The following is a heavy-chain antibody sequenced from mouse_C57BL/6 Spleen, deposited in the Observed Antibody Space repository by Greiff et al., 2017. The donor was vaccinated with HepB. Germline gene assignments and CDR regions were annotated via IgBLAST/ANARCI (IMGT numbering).Heavy chain of an antibody. V-gene: IGHV1-39*01. CDR3: AREGYYGSSDWYFDV. CDR1: GYSFTDYN. CDR2: INPNYGTT. D-gene: IGHD1-1*01. Sequence: VQLQQSGPELVKPGASVKISCKASGYSFTDYNMNWVKQSNGKSLEWIGVINPNYGTTSYNQKFKCKATLNVDQSSSTAYMQLNSLTSEDSAVYYFAREGYYGSSDWYFDVWGTGTTVTVSS. J-gene: IGHJ1*03.